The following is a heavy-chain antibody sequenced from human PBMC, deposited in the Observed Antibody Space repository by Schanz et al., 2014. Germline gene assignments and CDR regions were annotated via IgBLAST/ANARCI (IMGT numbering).Heavy chain of an antibody. CDR3: ARDRRFFDRDDLYYFDS. Sequence: QIQLVQSGPEVKKPGATVKVSCKASGYIFINSGISWVRQAPGQGLEWMGWISAYNGNTKYPQKLQGRVTMTTDTSTSTVYMALTDLRSDDTAVYYCARDRRFFDRDDLYYFDSWGQGTLVTVSS. CDR2: ISAYNGNT. CDR1: GYIFINSG. V-gene: IGHV1-18*01. D-gene: IGHD3-3*01. J-gene: IGHJ4*02.